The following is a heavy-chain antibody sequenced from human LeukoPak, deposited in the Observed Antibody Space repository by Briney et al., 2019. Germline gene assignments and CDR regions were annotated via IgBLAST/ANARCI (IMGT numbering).Heavy chain of an antibody. CDR2: IYYSGST. D-gene: IGHD2-15*01. Sequence: SETVSLTCTVSGGSIRSYYWSWIRQPLGKGLEWIGYIYYSGSTNSNPSLKSRVTISVDTSKNQFSLKVSSVTAADTAVYYCARALTPGYCSGGTCSYFDYWGQGTLVTVSS. CDR1: GGSIRSYY. J-gene: IGHJ4*02. CDR3: ARALTPGYCSGGTCSYFDY. V-gene: IGHV4-59*01.